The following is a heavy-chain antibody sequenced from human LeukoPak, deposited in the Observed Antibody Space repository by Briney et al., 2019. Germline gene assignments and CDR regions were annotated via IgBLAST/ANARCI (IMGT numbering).Heavy chain of an antibody. Sequence: GGSLRLSCAASGFTFSSYWMSWVRQAPGEGLEWVANIKQDGSKKSYVDSVKGRFTISRDNAKNSLYLQMNSLRAEDTAIYYCTRVGYIDEGIDYWGQGTLVTVSS. V-gene: IGHV3-7*04. J-gene: IGHJ4*02. CDR2: IKQDGSKK. CDR3: TRVGYIDEGIDY. D-gene: IGHD5-24*01. CDR1: GFTFSSYW.